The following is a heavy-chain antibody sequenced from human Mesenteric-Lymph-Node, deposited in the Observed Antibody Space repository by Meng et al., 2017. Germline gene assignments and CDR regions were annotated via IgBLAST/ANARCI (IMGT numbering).Heavy chain of an antibody. Sequence: GESLKISCAASGFTFSSYWMHWVRQAPGKGLEWVANIKEDGSENYYVDSVKGRFTISRDNAKNSLYLQMNSLRAEDTAVYYCARGSMVRGLFKSGYGMDVWGQGTTVTVSS. CDR3: ARGSMVRGLFKSGYGMDV. V-gene: IGHV3-7*01. CDR1: GFTFSSYW. J-gene: IGHJ6*02. D-gene: IGHD3-10*01. CDR2: IKEDGSEN.